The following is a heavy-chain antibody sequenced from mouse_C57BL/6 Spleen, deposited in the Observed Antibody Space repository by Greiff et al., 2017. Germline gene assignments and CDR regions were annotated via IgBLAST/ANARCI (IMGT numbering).Heavy chain of an antibody. Sequence: VQLQQSVAELVRPGASVKLSCTASGFNIKNTYMHWVQQRPEQGLEWIGRIDPANGNTKYAPKFQGKATITADTSSNPAYRQLSSLTAEDTAIYYCARGYYGSIPFAYWGQGTLVTVSA. CDR1: GFNIKNTY. V-gene: IGHV14-3*01. D-gene: IGHD1-1*01. CDR2: IDPANGNT. CDR3: ARGYYGSIPFAY. J-gene: IGHJ3*01.